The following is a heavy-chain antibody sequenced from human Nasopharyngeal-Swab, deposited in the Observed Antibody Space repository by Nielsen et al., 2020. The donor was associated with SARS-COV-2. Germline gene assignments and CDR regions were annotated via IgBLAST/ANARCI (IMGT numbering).Heavy chain of an antibody. CDR2: IYYSGIT. J-gene: IGHJ4*02. V-gene: IGHV4-39*01. D-gene: IGHD1-26*01. Sequence: WIRQPPGKGLEWIGSIYYSGITYYKPSLRSRVTISVDTSKSDFSLKLRSVTAADTAVYYCARSYSGRSCTLCYFDYWGQGTLVTVSS. CDR3: ARSYSGRSCTLCYFDY.